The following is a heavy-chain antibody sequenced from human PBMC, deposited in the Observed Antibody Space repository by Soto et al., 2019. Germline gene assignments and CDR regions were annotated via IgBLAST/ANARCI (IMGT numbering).Heavy chain of an antibody. J-gene: IGHJ4*02. CDR2: IKSKTVGETT. D-gene: IGHD2-2*01. CDR1: GIPCSSTY. CDR3: TTDNCRSSTCYLNF. V-gene: IGHV3-15*07. Sequence: GGSLRLSCAASGIPCSSTYMNWVRQAPGKGLEWVGRIKSKTVGETTDYSAPVKGRFALSRDDSKNTVSLQMNSLKSEDTAIYYCTTDNCRSSTCYLNFWGQGALVTVSS.